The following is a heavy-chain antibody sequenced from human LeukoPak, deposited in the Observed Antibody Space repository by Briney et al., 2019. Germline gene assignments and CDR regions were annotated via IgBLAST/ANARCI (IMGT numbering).Heavy chain of an antibody. CDR1: GYTLTELS. V-gene: IGHV1-24*01. D-gene: IGHD3-22*01. J-gene: IGHJ5*02. CDR3: ASQDHSSGYWDWFDA. CDR2: FDPEDGET. Sequence: GASVKVSCKVSGYTLTELSMHWVRHAPEKGLERMGGFDPEDGETIYAQKFQGRVTMTEDTSTDTVYMGLSSLRAEDTDVYYCASQDHSSGYWDWFDAWGEGTLVTVSS.